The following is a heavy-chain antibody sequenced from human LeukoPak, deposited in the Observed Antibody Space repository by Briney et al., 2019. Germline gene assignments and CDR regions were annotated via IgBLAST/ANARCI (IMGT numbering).Heavy chain of an antibody. D-gene: IGHD1-26*01. CDR3: ATVVGATSDYYYYYGMDV. Sequence: ASVKVSCKVSGYTLTELSMHWVRQAPGKGLXXXXXXXXEDGETXXAXXFXXXXXXXXXTSTDTAYMELSSLRSEGTAVYYCATVVGATSDYYYYYGMDVWGQGTTVTVSS. CDR2: XXXEDGET. J-gene: IGHJ6*02. V-gene: IGHV1-24*01. CDR1: GYTLTELS.